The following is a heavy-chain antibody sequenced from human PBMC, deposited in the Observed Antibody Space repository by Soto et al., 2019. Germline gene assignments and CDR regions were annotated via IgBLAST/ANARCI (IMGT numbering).Heavy chain of an antibody. J-gene: IGHJ6*02. V-gene: IGHV1-69*02. Sequence: GASVKVSCKASGGTFSSYTISWVRQAPGQGLEWMGRIIPILGIANYAQKFQGRVTITADKSTSTAYMELSSLRSEDTAVYYCAGGGPDPFYYYSGMDVWGQGTTVTVPS. CDR2: IIPILGIA. CDR1: GGTFSSYT. CDR3: AGGGPDPFYYYSGMDV. D-gene: IGHD3-16*01.